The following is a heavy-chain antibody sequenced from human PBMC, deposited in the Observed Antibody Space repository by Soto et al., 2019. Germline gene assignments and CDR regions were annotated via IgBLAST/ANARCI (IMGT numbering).Heavy chain of an antibody. CDR1: GYTFTSYG. D-gene: IGHD3-22*01. V-gene: IGHV1-18*01. CDR3: ARVFLPXXXXYYDSSGYYYGKWFDP. Sequence: QVQLVQSGAEVKKPGASVKVSCKASGYTFTSYGISWVXXXXXXXXXXXXXXXXXXXXTNYAQKLQGRVTMTTDTSTSTAYMELRSLRSDDTAVYYCARVFLPXXXXYYDSSGYYYGKWFDPWGLGTLVTVSS. J-gene: IGHJ5*02. CDR2: XXXXXXXT.